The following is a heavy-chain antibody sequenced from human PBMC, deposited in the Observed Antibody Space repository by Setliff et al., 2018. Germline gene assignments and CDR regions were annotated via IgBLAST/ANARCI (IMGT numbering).Heavy chain of an antibody. V-gene: IGHV1-8*01. J-gene: IGHJ4*02. Sequence: ASVKVSCKASGYSFTSYDINWVRLAAGQGLEWMGWVSPIDDGKPGYAQKFEDRVSMLTDKSTNMAYMELRGLRFDDTAVYYCLRLVRYCSRTTCQRTPGDEVWGQGTLVTVSS. CDR1: GYSFTSYD. D-gene: IGHD2-8*01. CDR2: VSPIDDGKP. CDR3: LRLVRYCSRTTCQRTPGDEV.